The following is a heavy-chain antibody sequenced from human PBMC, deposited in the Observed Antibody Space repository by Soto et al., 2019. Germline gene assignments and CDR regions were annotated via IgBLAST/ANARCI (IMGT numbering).Heavy chain of an antibody. CDR1: GGSIXSGGYY. CDR3: ARDHSHGYSYGYGSNGMDV. D-gene: IGHD5-18*01. Sequence: SETLSLTCTFSGGSIXSGGYYWSWIRQHPGKGLEWIGYIYYSGSAYYNPSLKSRVTIPVDTSKNQFSLKLSSVTAADTAVYYCARDHSHGYSYGYGSNGMDVWGQGTTLTVSS. J-gene: IGHJ6*02. CDR2: IYYSGSA. V-gene: IGHV4-31*03.